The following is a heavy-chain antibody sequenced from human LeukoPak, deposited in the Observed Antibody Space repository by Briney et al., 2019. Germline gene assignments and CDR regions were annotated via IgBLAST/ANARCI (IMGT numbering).Heavy chain of an antibody. CDR3: ARDRGGAGPTTTDY. V-gene: IGHV3-74*01. CDR2: ISSDGSST. CDR1: GFTFSTSW. Sequence: GGSLRLSCAASGFTFSTSWMHWVRRAPGKGLVWVSRISSDGSSTIYADSVMGLFTISRDNAKNTLYLQMNSLRAGDTAVYYCARDRGGAGPTTTDYWGQGTLVTVSS. D-gene: IGHD3-10*01. J-gene: IGHJ4*02.